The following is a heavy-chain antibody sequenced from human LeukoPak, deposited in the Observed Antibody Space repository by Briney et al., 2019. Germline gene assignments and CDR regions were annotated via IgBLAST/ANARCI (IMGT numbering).Heavy chain of an antibody. CDR1: GYSFTSYW. CDR2: IYPGDSDT. Sequence: GESLKISCQGSGYSFTSYWIGWVRQMPGKGLEWMGIIYPGDSDTRYSPSFQGQVTISADKSISTAYLQWSSLKASDTAMYYCARGPYYDFWSGYYPDFDYWGQGTLVTVSS. D-gene: IGHD3-3*01. CDR3: ARGPYYDFWSGYYPDFDY. V-gene: IGHV5-51*01. J-gene: IGHJ4*02.